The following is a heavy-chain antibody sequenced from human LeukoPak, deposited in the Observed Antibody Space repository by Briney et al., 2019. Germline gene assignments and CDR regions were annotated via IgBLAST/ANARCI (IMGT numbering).Heavy chain of an antibody. CDR3: AKSGYDSKGDY. Sequence: XFTXXXXAMSWVRXAPGKGLEWVSAISGSGGSTYYADSVKGRFTISRDNSKNTLYLQMNSLRAEDTAVYYCAKSGYDSKGDYWGQGTLVTVSS. CDR1: XFTXXXXA. CDR2: ISGSGGST. D-gene: IGHD5-12*01. J-gene: IGHJ4*02. V-gene: IGHV3-23*01.